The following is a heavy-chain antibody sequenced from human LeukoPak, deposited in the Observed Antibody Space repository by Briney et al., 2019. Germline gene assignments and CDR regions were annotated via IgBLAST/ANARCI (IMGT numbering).Heavy chain of an antibody. J-gene: IGHJ4*02. D-gene: IGHD6-19*01. CDR3: ARRGEQWLVRRRRSYFDY. CDR1: GGSISSSRYY. CDR2: IYYSGST. Sequence: SETLSLTCTVSGGSISSSRYYWGWIRQPPGKGLEWIGSIYYSGSTYYNPSLKSRVTISVDTSKNQFSLKLSSVTAADTAVYYCARRGEQWLVRRRRSYFDYWGQGTLVTVSS. V-gene: IGHV4-39*01.